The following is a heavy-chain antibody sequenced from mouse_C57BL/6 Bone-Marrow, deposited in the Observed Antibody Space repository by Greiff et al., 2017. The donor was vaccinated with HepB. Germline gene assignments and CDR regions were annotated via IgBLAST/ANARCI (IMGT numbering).Heavy chain of an antibody. CDR1: GYTFTDYY. CDR3: ARGVYYPRGY. D-gene: IGHD2-1*01. J-gene: IGHJ2*01. Sequence: VQLQQSGPELVKPGASVKISCKASGYTFTDYYMNWVKQSHGKSLEWIGDINPNNGGTSYNQKFKGKATLTVDKSSSTAYMELRSLTSEDSAVYYCARGVYYPRGYWGQGTTLTVSS. V-gene: IGHV1-26*01. CDR2: INPNNGGT.